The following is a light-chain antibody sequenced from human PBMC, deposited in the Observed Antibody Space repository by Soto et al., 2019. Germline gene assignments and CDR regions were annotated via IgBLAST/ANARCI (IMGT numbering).Light chain of an antibody. CDR2: GAS. CDR1: QSVSSK. CDR3: QQYDNWPIT. Sequence: MTQSPATLSLSPGERATLSCRASQSVSSKLVWYQQNPGQAPRFLIYGASTRATGIPARFRGSGSGTEFTLTIDSLQSEDFAVYYCQQYDNWPITFGQGTRLEI. V-gene: IGKV3-15*01. J-gene: IGKJ5*01.